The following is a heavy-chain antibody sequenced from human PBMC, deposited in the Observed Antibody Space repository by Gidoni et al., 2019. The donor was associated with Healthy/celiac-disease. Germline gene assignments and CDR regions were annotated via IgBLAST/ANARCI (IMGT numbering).Heavy chain of an antibody. Sequence: EVQLVESGGGLVQPGGSLKLSCAASGFTFSGSAMHWVRQASGKGLEWVGRIRSKANSYATAYAASVKGRFTISRDDSKNTAYLQMNSLKTEDTAVYYCTRPVTTRDYWGQGTLVTVSS. D-gene: IGHD4-17*01. V-gene: IGHV3-73*01. CDR1: GFTFSGSA. CDR3: TRPVTTRDY. J-gene: IGHJ4*02. CDR2: IRSKANSYAT.